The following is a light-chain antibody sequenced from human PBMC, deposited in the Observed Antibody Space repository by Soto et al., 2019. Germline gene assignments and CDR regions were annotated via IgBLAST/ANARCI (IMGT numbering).Light chain of an antibody. J-gene: IGLJ3*02. CDR3: SSFTTTSRV. CDR1: FGGYNS. CDR2: DVS. V-gene: IGLV2-14*03. Sequence: QSVLTQPASVSGSPGQSITVSCTVNFGGYNSVSWYQQHPGNAPKLMIYDVSHRPSGVSSRFSGSKSGNTASLTISGLQAADEAYYFCSSFTTTSRVFGGGTKLTVL.